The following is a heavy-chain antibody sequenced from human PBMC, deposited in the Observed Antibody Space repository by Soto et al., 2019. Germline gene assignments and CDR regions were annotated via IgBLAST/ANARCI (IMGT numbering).Heavy chain of an antibody. CDR1: GGTFSSYA. Sequence: ASVKVSCKTSGGTFSSYAISWVRQAPGQGLEWMGGIIPIFGTANYAQKFQGRVTITADKSTSTAYMELSSLRSEDTAVYYCARGNYQIYGMDVWGQGTTVTVSS. CDR3: ARGNYQIYGMDV. V-gene: IGHV1-69*06. D-gene: IGHD1-1*01. J-gene: IGHJ6*02. CDR2: IIPIFGTA.